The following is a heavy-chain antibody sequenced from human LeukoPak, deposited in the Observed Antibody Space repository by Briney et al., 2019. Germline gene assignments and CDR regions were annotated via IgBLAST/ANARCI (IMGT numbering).Heavy chain of an antibody. CDR2: IYPGDSDT. Sequence: GESLKISCKGSGYSFTSYWIGWVRQMPGKGLEWMGIIYPGDSDTRYSPSFQGQVTISADKSISTAYLQWSSLKASDTAMYYCARRPAVGYYYDSSGYYHDAFDIWGQGQWSPSLQ. CDR3: ARRPAVGYYYDSSGYYHDAFDI. J-gene: IGHJ3*02. CDR1: GYSFTSYW. D-gene: IGHD3-22*01. V-gene: IGHV5-51*01.